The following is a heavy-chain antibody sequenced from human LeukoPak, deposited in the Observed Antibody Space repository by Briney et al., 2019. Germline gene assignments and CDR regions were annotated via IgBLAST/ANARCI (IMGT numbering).Heavy chain of an antibody. J-gene: IGHJ4*02. CDR3: ARELDY. V-gene: IGHV3-48*02. CDR1: VVSFSGYS. Sequence: PGGSLRLSCVASVVSFSGYSMNWVRQAPGNGLEWVSYISSRSSTIYYADSVKGRFTISRDNAKNSLYLQMNSLRDEDTAVYYCARELDYWGQGTLVTVSS. CDR2: ISSRSSTI.